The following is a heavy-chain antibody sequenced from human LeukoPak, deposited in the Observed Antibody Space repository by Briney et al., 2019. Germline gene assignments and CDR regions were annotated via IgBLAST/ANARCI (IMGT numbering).Heavy chain of an antibody. CDR2: IYRRGRI. D-gene: IGHD6-6*01. J-gene: IGHJ4*02. CDR3: ARGDQKRKKTIIAARPGRYFDY. V-gene: IGHV4-34*01. CDR1: VESLSGFC. Sequence: SVTLSLTCAVYVESLSGFCWSWIREPPGKGREWLGEIYRRGRINYNPSLKSRVTISVDTSKNQISLKLSSVTAADTAVYYCARGDQKRKKTIIAARPGRYFDYWGQGTLVTVSS.